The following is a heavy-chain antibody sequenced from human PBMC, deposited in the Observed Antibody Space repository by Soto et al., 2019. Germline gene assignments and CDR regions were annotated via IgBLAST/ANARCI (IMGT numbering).Heavy chain of an antibody. CDR1: GGSISSYY. V-gene: IGHV4-59*01. CDR2: IYYSGST. J-gene: IGHJ6*02. CDR3: ARDPLPYEGMAGGMDV. D-gene: IGHD6-19*01. Sequence: SETLSLTCTVSGGSISSYYWSWIRQPPGKGLEWIGYIYYSGSTNYNPSLKSRVTISVDTSKNQFSLKLSSVTAADTAVYYCARDPLPYEGMAGGMDVWGQGTTVTVSS.